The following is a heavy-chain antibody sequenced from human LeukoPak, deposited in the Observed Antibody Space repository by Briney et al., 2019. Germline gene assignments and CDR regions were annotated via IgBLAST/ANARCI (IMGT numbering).Heavy chain of an antibody. D-gene: IGHD5-24*01. V-gene: IGHV3-21*01. CDR2: ISSSSSYI. CDR3: AREVEYYFDY. CDR1: GFTFSSYW. J-gene: IGHJ4*02. Sequence: GGSLRLSCAASGFTFSSYWMSWVRQAPGKGLEWVSSISSSSSYIYYADSVKGRFTISRDNAKNSLYLQMNSLRAEDTAVYYCAREVEYYFDYWGQGTLVTVSS.